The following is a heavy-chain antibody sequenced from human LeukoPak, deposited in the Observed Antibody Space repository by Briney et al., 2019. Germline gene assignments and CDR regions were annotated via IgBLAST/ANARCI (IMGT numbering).Heavy chain of an antibody. Sequence: GGSLRLSCAASGFTFSSYGMHRVRQAPGKGLEWVAVIWYDGSNKYYADSVKGRFTISRDNSKNTLYLQMNSLRAEDTAVYYCARETYGSGSRNWFDPWGQGTLVTVSS. CDR2: IWYDGSNK. CDR3: ARETYGSGSRNWFDP. J-gene: IGHJ5*02. V-gene: IGHV3-33*01. CDR1: GFTFSSYG. D-gene: IGHD3-10*01.